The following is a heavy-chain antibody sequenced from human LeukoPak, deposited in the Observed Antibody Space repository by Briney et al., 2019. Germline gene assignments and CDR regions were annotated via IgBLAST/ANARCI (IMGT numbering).Heavy chain of an antibody. J-gene: IGHJ6*03. CDR2: MNPNSGNT. D-gene: IGHD6-6*01. CDR3: ARGHEYSSPPRWGDWLSTWYYYYYMDV. V-gene: IGHV1-8*03. Sequence: ASVKVSCKASGYTFTSYDINWVRQATGQGLEWMGWMNPNSGNTGYAQKFQGRVTITRNTSISTAYMELSSLRSEDTAVYYCARGHEYSSPPRWGDWLSTWYYYYYMDVWGKGTTVTVSS. CDR1: GYTFTSYD.